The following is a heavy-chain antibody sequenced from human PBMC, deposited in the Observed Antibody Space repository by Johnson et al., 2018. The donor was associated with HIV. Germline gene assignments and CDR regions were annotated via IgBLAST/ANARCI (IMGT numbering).Heavy chain of an antibody. J-gene: IGHJ3*01. CDR3: ATPLGGWRWGDAFDV. CDR2: ISYDGINK. CDR1: GFTFSSYA. Sequence: VQLVESGGGVVQPGRSLRLSCAASGFTFSSYAMHWVRQAPGKGLEWVAVISYDGINKYYADSVKGRFTISIDNSKNTLYLQMNSLRAEDTAVYYCATPLGGWRWGDAFDVWGQGTMVTVSS. D-gene: IGHD3-16*01. V-gene: IGHV3-30-3*01.